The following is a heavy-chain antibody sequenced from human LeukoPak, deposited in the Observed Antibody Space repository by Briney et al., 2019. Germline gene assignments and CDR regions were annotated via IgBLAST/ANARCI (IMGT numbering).Heavy chain of an antibody. J-gene: IGHJ5*02. Sequence: ASVKVSCKASGYTFTSYYMHWVRQAPGQGLEWMGWINPNSGGTNYAQKFQGRVTMTRNTSITTAYMELSSLRSEDTAVYYCARTHYYDSSGDNWFDPWGQGTLVTVSS. CDR1: GYTFTSYY. CDR2: INPNSGGT. V-gene: IGHV1-2*02. D-gene: IGHD3-22*01. CDR3: ARTHYYDSSGDNWFDP.